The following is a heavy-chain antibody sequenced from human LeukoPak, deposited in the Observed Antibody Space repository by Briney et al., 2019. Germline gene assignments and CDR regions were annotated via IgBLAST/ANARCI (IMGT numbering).Heavy chain of an antibody. CDR3: AVAGGSGSSFDY. Sequence: ASVKVSCKASGYTFTSYDINWVRQATGQGLERMGWMNPNSGNTGYAQKFQGRVTMTRNTSISTAYMELSSLRSEDTAVYYCAVAGGSGSSFDYWGQGTLVTVSS. J-gene: IGHJ4*02. CDR1: GYTFTSYD. D-gene: IGHD3-10*01. V-gene: IGHV1-8*01. CDR2: MNPNSGNT.